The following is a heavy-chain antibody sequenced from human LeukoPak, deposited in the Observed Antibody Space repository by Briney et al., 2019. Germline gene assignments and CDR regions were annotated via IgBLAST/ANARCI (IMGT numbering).Heavy chain of an antibody. CDR3: ARHEAAMVPFDY. V-gene: IGHV4-59*08. Sequence: SETLSLTCTVSGGSISSYYWSWIRQPPGKGLEWIGYIYYSGSTNYNPSLKSRVTISVDTSKNQFSLKLSSVTAADTAVYYCARHEAAMVPFDYWGQGALVTVSS. J-gene: IGHJ4*02. CDR2: IYYSGST. D-gene: IGHD5-18*01. CDR1: GGSISSYY.